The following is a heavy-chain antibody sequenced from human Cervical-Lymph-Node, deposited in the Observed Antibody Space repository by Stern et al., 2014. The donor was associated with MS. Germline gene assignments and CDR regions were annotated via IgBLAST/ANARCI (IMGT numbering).Heavy chain of an antibody. CDR3: ATQYGDYLYYFDY. CDR1: GYTLTELS. Sequence: QVQLVQSGSEAKKPGASVKVSCKVSGYTLTELSIHWVRQAPGKGLAGMAGFDPEDGETIYAQKFQGRVTMTEDTSTDTAYMELSSLRSEDTAVYYCATQYGDYLYYFDYWGQGTLVTVSS. D-gene: IGHD4-17*01. J-gene: IGHJ4*02. CDR2: FDPEDGET. V-gene: IGHV1-24*01.